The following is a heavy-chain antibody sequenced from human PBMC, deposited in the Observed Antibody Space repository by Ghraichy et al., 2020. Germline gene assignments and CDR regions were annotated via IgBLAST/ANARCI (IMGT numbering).Heavy chain of an antibody. Sequence: GGSLRLSCAASGFTFSSYGMHWVRQAPGKGLEWVAFIRYDGSNKYYADSVKGRFTISRDNSKNTLYLQMNSLRAEDTAVYYCAKDWGYYYDSSGYRSSSEYFQHWGQGTLVTVSS. J-gene: IGHJ1*01. D-gene: IGHD3-22*01. V-gene: IGHV3-30*02. CDR3: AKDWGYYYDSSGYRSSSEYFQH. CDR2: IRYDGSNK. CDR1: GFTFSSYG.